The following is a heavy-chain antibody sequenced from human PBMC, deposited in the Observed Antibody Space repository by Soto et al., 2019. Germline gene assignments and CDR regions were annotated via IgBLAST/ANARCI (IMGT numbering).Heavy chain of an antibody. CDR3: ARSYGDHVAFDI. CDR2: IYYSGST. Sequence: SETLSLTCTVSGGSISSGDYYWSWIRQPPGKGLEWIGYIYYSGSTYYNPSLKSRVTISVDTSKNQFSLKLSSVTAADTAVYYCARSYGDHVAFDIWGQGTMVTVSS. CDR1: GGSISSGDYY. D-gene: IGHD4-17*01. V-gene: IGHV4-30-4*01. J-gene: IGHJ3*02.